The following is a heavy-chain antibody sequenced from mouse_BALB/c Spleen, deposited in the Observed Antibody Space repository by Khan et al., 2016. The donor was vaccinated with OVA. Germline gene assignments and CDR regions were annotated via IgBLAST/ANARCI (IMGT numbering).Heavy chain of an antibody. V-gene: IGHV5-17*02. D-gene: IGHD4-1*01. CDR2: INSGSTTI. J-gene: IGHJ2*01. Sequence: EVELVESGGGLVQPGGSRKLSCAASGFTFSSFGMHWVRQAPEKGLEWVAYINSGSTTIYYADPVKGRFTISRENPKNTLFLQMTSLRSEDTAMYYCARVNWAYWGQGTTLTVSS. CDR3: ARVNWAY. CDR1: GFTFSSFG.